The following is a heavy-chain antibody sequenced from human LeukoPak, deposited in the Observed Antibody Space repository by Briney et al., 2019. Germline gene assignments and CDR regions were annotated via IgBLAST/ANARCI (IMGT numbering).Heavy chain of an antibody. D-gene: IGHD5-24*01. J-gene: IGHJ4*02. CDR2: IYYSGST. V-gene: IGHV4-61*01. Sequence: SETLSLTCTVSGGSVSSGSYYWSWIRQPPGKGLEWIGYIYYSGSTNYNPSLKSRVTISVDTPKNQFSLKLSSVTAADTAVYYCAARYNTLKYYFDYWGQGTLVTVSS. CDR1: GGSVSSGSYY. CDR3: AARYNTLKYYFDY.